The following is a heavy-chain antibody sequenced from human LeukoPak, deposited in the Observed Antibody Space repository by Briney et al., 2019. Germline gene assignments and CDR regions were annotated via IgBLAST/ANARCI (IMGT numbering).Heavy chain of an antibody. CDR3: VRGGAQQLET. Sequence: SETLSLTCAVYGGSFSGDCWSWIRQNPGKGLEWIGETNDRGSTTYNPSLKSRVTMTIDTSKKQASLRLSSMTVADTAVYYCVRGGAQQLETWGQGTLVTVSS. D-gene: IGHD6-13*01. CDR1: GGSFSGDC. CDR2: TNDRGST. J-gene: IGHJ5*02. V-gene: IGHV4-34*01.